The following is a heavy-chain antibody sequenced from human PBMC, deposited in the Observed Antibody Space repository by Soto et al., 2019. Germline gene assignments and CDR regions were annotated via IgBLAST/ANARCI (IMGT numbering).Heavy chain of an antibody. CDR3: ARRLDILTGYRYWYFDL. D-gene: IGHD3-9*01. CDR1: GGSISSYY. Sequence: QVQLQESGPGLVKPSETLSLTCTVSGGSISSYYWSWIRQPPGKGLEWIGYIYYSGSTNYNPSLKSRVTIPVDTSKNQFSLKLSSVTAADTAVYYCARRLDILTGYRYWYFDLWGRGTLVTVSS. J-gene: IGHJ2*01. V-gene: IGHV4-59*08. CDR2: IYYSGST.